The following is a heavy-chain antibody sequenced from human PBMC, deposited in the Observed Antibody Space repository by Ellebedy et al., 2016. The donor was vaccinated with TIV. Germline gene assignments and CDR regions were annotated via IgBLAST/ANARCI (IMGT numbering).Heavy chain of an antibody. CDR3: ARDMAWGNERVNDAFDI. J-gene: IGHJ3*02. D-gene: IGHD7-27*01. CDR1: GFSFRSYW. Sequence: GESLKISCVGSGFSFRSYWMSWVRQAPGKGLEWVSYISGSNITSYYADSVQGRFTISRDNAKNSLYLQMNGLRDEDTAVYFCARDMAWGNERVNDAFDIWGHGTLVTVSS. V-gene: IGHV3-48*02. CDR2: ISGSNITS.